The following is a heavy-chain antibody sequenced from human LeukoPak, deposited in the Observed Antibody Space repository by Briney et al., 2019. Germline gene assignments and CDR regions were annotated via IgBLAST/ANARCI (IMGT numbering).Heavy chain of an antibody. CDR2: ISGSGGST. CDR3: AKGGNEGLRAYFDY. V-gene: IGHV3-23*01. D-gene: IGHD1-1*01. Sequence: GGSLRLSCAASGFTFSSYAMSWVRQAPGKGLEWVSAISGSGGSTYYADSVKGRFTISRDNSKNTLYLQMNSLRAENTAVYYCAKGGNEGLRAYFDYWGQGTLVTVSS. CDR1: GFTFSSYA. J-gene: IGHJ4*02.